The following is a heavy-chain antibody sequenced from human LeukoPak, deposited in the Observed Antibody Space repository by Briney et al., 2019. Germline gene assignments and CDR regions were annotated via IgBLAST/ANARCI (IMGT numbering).Heavy chain of an antibody. Sequence: PGGSLRLSCAASGFTFSDYNMNWVRQAPGKGLEWVSTIGGSGGGIYYADSVKGRFTISRDDSQSTLYLQMNSLRAEDTAVYYCAKYRGFGDSYDSWGQGTLVTVSS. CDR2: IGGSGGGI. CDR3: AKYRGFGDSYDS. D-gene: IGHD3-10*01. J-gene: IGHJ4*02. CDR1: GFTFSDYN. V-gene: IGHV3-23*01.